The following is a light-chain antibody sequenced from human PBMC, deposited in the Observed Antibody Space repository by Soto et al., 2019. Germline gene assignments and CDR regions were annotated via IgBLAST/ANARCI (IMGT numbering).Light chain of an antibody. CDR1: SSNIGTNA. CDR3: AAWDDSLDGVV. J-gene: IGLJ3*02. V-gene: IGLV1-44*01. Sequence: QSVLTQPPSASDTPGQRVTISCSGSSSNIGTNAVNWYQQLPGTAPKLLIYSNNQRPSGVPDRFSGSKSGTAASLAISGLQSEDEADYFCAAWDDSLDGVVFGGGTKLTVL. CDR2: SNN.